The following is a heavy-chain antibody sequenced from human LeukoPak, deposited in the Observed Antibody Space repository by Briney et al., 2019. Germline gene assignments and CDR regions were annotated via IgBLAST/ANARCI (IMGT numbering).Heavy chain of an antibody. V-gene: IGHV3-74*01. CDR2: INTDGSSI. Sequence: PGGSLRLSCAASGFIFSSYWMHWVRQAPGKGLMWVSRINTDGSSISYADSVKGRFTISRDNAKNSLYLQMNSLRAEDTAVYYCARGEYGSGSYHIDYWGQGTLVTVSS. D-gene: IGHD3-10*01. CDR1: GFIFSSYW. J-gene: IGHJ4*02. CDR3: ARGEYGSGSYHIDY.